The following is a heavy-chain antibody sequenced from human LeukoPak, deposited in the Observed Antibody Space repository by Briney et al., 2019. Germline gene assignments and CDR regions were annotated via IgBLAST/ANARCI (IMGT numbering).Heavy chain of an antibody. V-gene: IGHV3-23*01. J-gene: IGHJ4*02. D-gene: IGHD5-12*01. CDR1: GFTFSSYA. CDR2: ISGSGGST. CDR3: TTLTIMVATNIDY. Sequence: GGSLRLSCAASGFTFSSYAMSWVRQAPGKGLEWVSAISGSGGSTYYADSVKGRFTISRDNSKNTLYLQMNSLKTEDTAVYYCTTLTIMVATNIDYWGQGILVTVSS.